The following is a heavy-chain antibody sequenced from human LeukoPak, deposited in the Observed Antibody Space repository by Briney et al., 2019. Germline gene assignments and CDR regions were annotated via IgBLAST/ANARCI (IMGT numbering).Heavy chain of an antibody. CDR1: GFTFSSYW. CDR3: ARDSRRPPPLHYFDY. CDR2: IKQDGSEK. J-gene: IGHJ4*02. V-gene: IGHV3-7*01. Sequence: PGGSLRLSCAASGFTFSSYWMSWVRQAPGKGLEWVANIKQDGSEKYYVDSVKGRFTISRDNAKNSLYLQMNSLRAEDTAVYYCARDSRRPPPLHYFDYWGQGTLVTVSS.